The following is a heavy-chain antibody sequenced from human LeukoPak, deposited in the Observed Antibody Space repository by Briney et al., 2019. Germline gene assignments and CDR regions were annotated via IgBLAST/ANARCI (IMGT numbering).Heavy chain of an antibody. D-gene: IGHD3-10*01. CDR3: ATLREGITMVRGVIADDAFDI. CDR2: INPNSGGT. J-gene: IGHJ3*02. Sequence: GASVKVSCKASGYTFTGYYMHWVRRAPGQGLEWMGWINPNSGGTNYAQKFQGRVTMTRDTSISTAYMELSRLRSDDTAVYYCATLREGITMVRGVIADDAFDIWGQGTMVTVSS. V-gene: IGHV1-2*02. CDR1: GYTFTGYY.